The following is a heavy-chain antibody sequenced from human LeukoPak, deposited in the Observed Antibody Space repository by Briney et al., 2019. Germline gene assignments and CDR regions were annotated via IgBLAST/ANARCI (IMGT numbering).Heavy chain of an antibody. V-gene: IGHV3-48*03. CDR3: AELGITMIGGV. Sequence: GGSLRLSRAASGFTFSSYEMNWVRQAPGKGLEWVSYISSSGSTIYYADSVKGRFTISRDNAKNSLYLQMNSLRAKDTAVYYCAELGITMIGGVWGKGTTVTISS. CDR1: GFTFSSYE. D-gene: IGHD3-10*02. J-gene: IGHJ6*04. CDR2: ISSSGSTI.